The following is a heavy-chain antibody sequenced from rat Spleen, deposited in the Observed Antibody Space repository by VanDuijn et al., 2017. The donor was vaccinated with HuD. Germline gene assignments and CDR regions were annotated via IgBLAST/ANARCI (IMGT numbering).Heavy chain of an antibody. CDR3: ARRYYSGFDY. CDR2: ISSEGANT. J-gene: IGHJ2*01. D-gene: IGHD1-1*01. CDR1: GFTFDNYW. Sequence: EVQLVESGGGLVQPGRSLKLSCVASGFTFDNYWMTWIRQAPGKGLEWVSSISSEGANTYYSDSMKGRFTISRHNTQNTLYLQMDSLRSEYTATYYCARRYYSGFDYWGQGVMVTVSS. V-gene: IGHV5-31*01.